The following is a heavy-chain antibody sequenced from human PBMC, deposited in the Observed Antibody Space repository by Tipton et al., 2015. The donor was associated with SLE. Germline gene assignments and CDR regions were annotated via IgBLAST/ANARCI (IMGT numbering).Heavy chain of an antibody. CDR1: GFSFSSYA. D-gene: IGHD2-15*01. Sequence: SLRLSCAASGFSFSSYAMSWVRQAPGKGLEWVADITGSGSVTNYADSVRGRFTISRDNAKNSLYLQMNSLRVEDTALYYCARDGDFCGGGSCYYYDKWGQGTLVTASS. CDR2: ITGSGSVT. J-gene: IGHJ4*02. V-gene: IGHV3-23*01. CDR3: ARDGDFCGGGSCYYYDK.